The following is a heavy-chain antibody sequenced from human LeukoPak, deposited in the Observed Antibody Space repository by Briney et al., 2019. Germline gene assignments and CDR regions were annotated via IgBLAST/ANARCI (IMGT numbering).Heavy chain of an antibody. CDR2: IRYDGSNK. J-gene: IGHJ4*02. CDR3: AKGSGHDYGDYVPLDY. V-gene: IGHV3-30*02. Sequence: GGSLRLSCAASGFTFSSYWMSWVRQAPGKGLEWVAFIRYDGSNKYYADSVKGRFTISRDNSKNTLYLQMNSLRAEETAVYYCAKGSGHDYGDYVPLDYWGQGTLVTVSS. D-gene: IGHD4-17*01. CDR1: GFTFSSYW.